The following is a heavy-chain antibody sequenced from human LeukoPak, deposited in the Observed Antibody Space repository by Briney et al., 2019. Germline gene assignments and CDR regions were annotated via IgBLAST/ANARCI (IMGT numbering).Heavy chain of an antibody. CDR3: ASSSSWYSHFDY. V-gene: IGHV1-18*01. CDR1: GYTFTSYG. CDR2: ISAYNGNT. D-gene: IGHD6-13*01. Sequence: ASVKVSCKASGYTFTSYGISWVRQAPGQGLEWMGWISAYNGNTNYAQKLQGRVTMTTDTSTSTAYMGLRSLRSDDTAVYYCASSSSWYSHFDYWGQGTLVTVSS. J-gene: IGHJ4*02.